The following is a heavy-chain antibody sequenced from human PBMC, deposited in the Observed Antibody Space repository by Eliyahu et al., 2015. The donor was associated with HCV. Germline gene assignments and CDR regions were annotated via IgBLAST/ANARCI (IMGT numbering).Heavy chain of an antibody. V-gene: IGHV4-59*01. CDR2: IYYCGGT. D-gene: IGHD3-22*01. J-gene: IGHJ6*02. CDR1: GGSISSYY. Sequence: QVQLQESGPGLVKPSETLSLTCTVSGGSISSYYWSWIRQPPGKGLGCGVGIYYCGGTTYNPSLKSRVTISVDTSKNQFSLKLSSVTAADTAVYYCARDLRYYYDSRYYYYGMDVWGQGTTVTVSS. CDR3: ARDLRYYYDSRYYYYGMDV.